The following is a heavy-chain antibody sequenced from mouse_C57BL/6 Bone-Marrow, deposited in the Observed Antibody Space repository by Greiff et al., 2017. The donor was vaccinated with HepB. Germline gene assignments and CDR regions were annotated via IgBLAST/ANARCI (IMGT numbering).Heavy chain of an antibody. J-gene: IGHJ2*01. CDR3: TRRYGSSYEDY. D-gene: IGHD1-1*01. CDR1: GYTFTSYG. CDR2: IYIGNGYT. V-gene: IGHV1-58*01. Sequence: VQLQQSGAELVRPGSSVKMSCKTSGYTFTSYGINWVKQRPGQGLEWIGYIYIGNGYTDYNEKFKGKATLTLDTSSSTAYMQLSSLTSEASAIYFCTRRYGSSYEDYWGQGTTLTVSS.